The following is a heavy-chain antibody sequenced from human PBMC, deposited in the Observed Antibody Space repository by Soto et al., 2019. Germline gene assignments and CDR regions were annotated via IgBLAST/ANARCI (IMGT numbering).Heavy chain of an antibody. Sequence: QVQLVQSGAEVKKPGASVKVSCKASGYTFTSYAMHWVRQAPGQRLEWMGWTNAGNGNTKSSQKFPGRVTITRDTAASTAYMELSSLRSEDTAVYYCARDPLDYDILTGYYYYYGMDFWGQGTTVIVSS. V-gene: IGHV1-3*01. D-gene: IGHD3-9*01. CDR3: ARDPLDYDILTGYYYYYGMDF. CDR2: TNAGNGNT. CDR1: GYTFTSYA. J-gene: IGHJ6*02.